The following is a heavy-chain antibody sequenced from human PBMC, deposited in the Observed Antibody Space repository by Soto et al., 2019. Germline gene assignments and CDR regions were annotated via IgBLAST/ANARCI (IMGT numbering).Heavy chain of an antibody. V-gene: IGHV1-18*01. CDR3: ARDHYDSSGYYGLDV. J-gene: IGHJ6*02. CDR1: GYTFTSYG. D-gene: IGHD3-22*01. Sequence: ASVKVSCKASGYTFTSYGISWVRQAPGQGLEWMGWISAYNGNTNYAQKLQGRVTMTTDTSTSTAYTELRSLRSDDTAVYYCARDHYDSSGYYGLDVWGQGTTVTVSS. CDR2: ISAYNGNT.